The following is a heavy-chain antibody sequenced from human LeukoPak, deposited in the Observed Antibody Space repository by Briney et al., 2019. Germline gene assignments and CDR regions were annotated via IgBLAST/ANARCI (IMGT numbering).Heavy chain of an antibody. Sequence: PGGSLRLSCTTSGFNFGDYSMTWFRQAPGKGLEWVSFIRNKAAGGATDYAAPVKGRFTLSRDDSKGIAYLQMNSLKTEDTAVYYCTRDRIMTDYWGQGTLVTVSS. CDR2: IRNKAAGGAT. V-gene: IGHV3-49*03. D-gene: IGHD2/OR15-2a*01. J-gene: IGHJ4*02. CDR3: TRDRIMTDY. CDR1: GFNFGDYS.